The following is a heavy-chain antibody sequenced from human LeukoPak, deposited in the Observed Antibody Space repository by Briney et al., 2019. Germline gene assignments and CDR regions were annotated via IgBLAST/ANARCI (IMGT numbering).Heavy chain of an antibody. CDR1: GYTFTGYY. CDR3: ARGTIAAAGDAFDI. J-gene: IGHJ3*02. Sequence: ASVKVSCKASGYTFTGYYMHWVRQAPGQGLEWMGWINPNSGGTNYAQKFQGRVTMTRDTSISTAYMELSRLRSDDTAVYYCARGTIAAAGDAFDIWGQGTMVTVSS. V-gene: IGHV1-2*02. D-gene: IGHD6-13*01. CDR2: INPNSGGT.